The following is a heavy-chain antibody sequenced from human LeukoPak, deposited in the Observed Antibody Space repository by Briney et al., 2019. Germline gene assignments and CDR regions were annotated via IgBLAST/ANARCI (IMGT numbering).Heavy chain of an antibody. CDR2: IYYSGST. V-gene: IGHV4-31*03. CDR1: GGSISSGGYY. D-gene: IGHD3-10*01. J-gene: IGHJ5*02. CDR3: ARAQSVLLWFGELSWFDP. Sequence: SETLSLTCTVSGGSISSGGYYWSWIRQHPGKGLEWIGYIYYSGSTYYNPSLKSRVTISADTSKNQFSLKLSSVTAADTAVYYCARAQSVLLWFGELSWFDPWGQGTLVTVSS.